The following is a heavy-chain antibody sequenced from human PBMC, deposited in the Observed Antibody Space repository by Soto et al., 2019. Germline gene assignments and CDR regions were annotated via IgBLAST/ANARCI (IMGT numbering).Heavy chain of an antibody. J-gene: IGHJ6*03. CDR2: INHSGST. CDR3: ARVGQLVFHYMDV. V-gene: IGHV4-34*01. Sequence: SETLSLTCAVYGGSFSGYYWSWIRQPPGKGLEWIGEINHSGSTNYNPSLKSRVTISVDTSKNQFSLKLSSVTAADTAVYYCARVGQLVFHYMDVWGKGTTVTVSS. D-gene: IGHD6-13*01. CDR1: GGSFSGYY.